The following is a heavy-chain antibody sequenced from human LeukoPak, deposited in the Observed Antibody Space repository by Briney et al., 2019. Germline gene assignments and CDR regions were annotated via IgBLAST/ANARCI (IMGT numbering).Heavy chain of an antibody. CDR3: AKDFSTSWASFDY. J-gene: IGHJ4*02. CDR2: ISYDGSKK. V-gene: IGHV3-30*18. D-gene: IGHD6-13*01. Sequence: GRSLRLSCAASGFTVSRHGMHWVRQAPGKGLEWMAFISYDGSKKYYADSVKGRFTISRDNSKTTLFLQMDSLGTEDTAVYYCAKDFSTSWASFDYWGQGTLVTVSS. CDR1: GFTVSRHG.